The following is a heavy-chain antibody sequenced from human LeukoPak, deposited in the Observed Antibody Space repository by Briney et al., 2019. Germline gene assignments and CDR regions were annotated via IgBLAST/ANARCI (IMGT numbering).Heavy chain of an antibody. CDR1: GYSISSGYY. V-gene: IGHV4-38-2*02. J-gene: IGHJ5*02. CDR2: IYHSGST. Sequence: SETLSLTCTVSGYSISSGYYWGWIRQPPGKGLEWIGSIYHSGSTYYNPSLKSRVTISVDTSKNQFSLKLSSVTAADTAVYYCARDFGAGSPHNWFDPWGQGTLVTVSS. CDR3: ARDFGAGSPHNWFDP. D-gene: IGHD3/OR15-3a*01.